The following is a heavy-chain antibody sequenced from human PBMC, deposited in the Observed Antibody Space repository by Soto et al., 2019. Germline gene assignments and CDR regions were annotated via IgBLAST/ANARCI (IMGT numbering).Heavy chain of an antibody. CDR3: ARDGVQLWPRYYFDY. CDR1: GYSFSNYS. V-gene: IGHV1-46*01. Sequence: VQLVQSGAEVKKPGASVQVSCKTSGYSFSNYSMHWVRQVPGQGLEWMGKINPNGGSTSLAQKFKDAVTLTRKTSTNTVYMELSSLTSVDTAVYYCARDGVQLWPRYYFDYWGQGTLVTVSS. D-gene: IGHD1-1*01. J-gene: IGHJ4*02. CDR2: INPNGGST.